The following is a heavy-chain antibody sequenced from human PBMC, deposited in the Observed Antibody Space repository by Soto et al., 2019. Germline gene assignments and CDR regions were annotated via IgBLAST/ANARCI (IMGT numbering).Heavy chain of an antibody. CDR2: IYYSGST. Sequence: PSETLSLTCTVSGGSISSYYWSWIRQPPGKGLEWIGYIYYSGSTNYNPSLKSRVTISVDTSKNQFSLKLSSVTAADTAVYYCAREMATAGDPFDPWGQGTLVTVSS. CDR3: AREMATAGDPFDP. J-gene: IGHJ5*02. D-gene: IGHD5-18*01. CDR1: GGSISSYY. V-gene: IGHV4-59*01.